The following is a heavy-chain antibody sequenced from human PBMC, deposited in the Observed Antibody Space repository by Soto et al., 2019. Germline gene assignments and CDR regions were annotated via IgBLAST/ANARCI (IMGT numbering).Heavy chain of an antibody. D-gene: IGHD2-2*01. CDR3: VKDAGGGPYSTAWYEFDY. J-gene: IGHJ4*02. CDR1: EFIFSSYA. V-gene: IGHV3-23*01. Sequence: GGSLRLSCAASEFIFSSYAMSWVRQAPGKGPEWVAVISDTGGGTYYADSVKGWFTISRDNSKNTLYLQMNSLRAEDTGLYYFVKDAGGGPYSTAWYEFDYWGQGTQVTVSS. CDR2: ISDTGGGT.